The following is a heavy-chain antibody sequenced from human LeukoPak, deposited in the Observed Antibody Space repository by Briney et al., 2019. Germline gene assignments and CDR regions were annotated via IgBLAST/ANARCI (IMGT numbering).Heavy chain of an antibody. V-gene: IGHV3-23*01. D-gene: IGHD3-22*01. Sequence: GGSLRLSCAASGFTFSRYAMSGVRQAPGKGLEWVSAISGSGGSTYYADSVKGRFTISRDNSKNTLYLQMNSLRAEDTAVYYCAKDGVGYYYDSSGPPAPYYFDYWGQGTLVTVSS. CDR3: AKDGVGYYYDSSGPPAPYYFDY. CDR2: ISGSGGST. CDR1: GFTFSRYA. J-gene: IGHJ4*02.